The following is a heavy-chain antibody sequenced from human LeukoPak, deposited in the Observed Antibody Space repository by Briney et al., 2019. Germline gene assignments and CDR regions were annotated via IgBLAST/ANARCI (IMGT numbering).Heavy chain of an antibody. CDR3: ARGRGVGSSSGWVYFDY. CDR2: IYSGGST. J-gene: IGHJ4*02. V-gene: IGHV3-66*01. CDR1: GFTVSSNY. Sequence: GGSPRLSCAASGFTVSSNYMSWVRQAPGKGLEWVSVIYSGGSTYYADSVKGRFTISRDNSKNTLYLQMNSLRAEDTAVYYCARGRGVGSSSGWVYFDYWGQGTLVTVSS. D-gene: IGHD6-19*01.